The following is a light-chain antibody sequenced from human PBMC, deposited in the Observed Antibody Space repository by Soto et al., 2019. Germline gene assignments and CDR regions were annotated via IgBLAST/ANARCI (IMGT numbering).Light chain of an antibody. CDR3: QQYNNWPPVT. CDR2: GAS. J-gene: IGKJ3*01. V-gene: IGKV3-20*01. Sequence: EIVLTQSPGTLSLSPGERATLSCGASQSVTSNYLAWYQQKPGQAPRLLIFGASIRVTGIPDRFIGSGSGTDFTLTISRREPEDFAVYYCQQYNNWPPVTFGPGTKVDIK. CDR1: QSVTSNY.